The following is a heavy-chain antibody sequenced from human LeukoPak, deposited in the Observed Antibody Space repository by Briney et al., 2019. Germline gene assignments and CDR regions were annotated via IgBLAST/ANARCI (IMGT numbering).Heavy chain of an antibody. V-gene: IGHV3-23*01. D-gene: IGHD1-14*01. Sequence: QSGGSLRLSCAASGFTFRSYGMSWVRQAPGKGPEWVSSISGSGGYTYYADSVQGRFTISRDNSKNTLSLQMNSLRAEDAAIHYCATSPDIEASGTLYYLDFWGQGTLVSVSS. J-gene: IGHJ4*02. CDR3: ATSPDIEASGTLYYLDF. CDR2: ISGSGGYT. CDR1: GFTFRSYG.